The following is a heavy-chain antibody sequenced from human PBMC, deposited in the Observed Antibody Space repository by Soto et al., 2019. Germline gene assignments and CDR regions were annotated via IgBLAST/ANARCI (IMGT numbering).Heavy chain of an antibody. D-gene: IGHD3-22*01. J-gene: IGHJ5*02. V-gene: IGHV2-5*02. Sequence: TLSLTCTVSGGSISSYYWGWVRQPPGGGLGWLGLIYWDDDKRYSPSLKSRLTITKDTSKNQVVLTMTNMDPVDTATYYCAHDRYYYDSSGQSGWFDPWGQGTLVTVPQ. CDR3: AHDRYYYDSSGQSGWFDP. CDR2: IYWDDDK. CDR1: GGSISSYYW.